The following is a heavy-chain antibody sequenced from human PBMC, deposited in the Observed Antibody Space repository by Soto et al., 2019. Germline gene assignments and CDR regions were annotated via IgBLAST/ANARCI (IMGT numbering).Heavy chain of an antibody. V-gene: IGHV3-23*01. CDR1: GFTFSSYA. D-gene: IGHD3-22*01. Sequence: GGSLRLSCAASGFTFSSYAMSWVRQAPGKGLEWVSAISGSGGSTYYADSVKGRFTISRDNSKNTLYLQMNSLRAEDTAVYYCAKGSQAGPFTMIVVVRGNPSLFDYWGQGTLVTVSS. J-gene: IGHJ4*02. CDR3: AKGSQAGPFTMIVVVRGNPSLFDY. CDR2: ISGSGGST.